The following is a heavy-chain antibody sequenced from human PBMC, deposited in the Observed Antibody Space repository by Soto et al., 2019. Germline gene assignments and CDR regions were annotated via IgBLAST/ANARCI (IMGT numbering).Heavy chain of an antibody. CDR3: AIGRYSSNDAFDI. Sequence: QVHLVQSGAEVKKPGASVKVSCKASGYTFTSYYMHCVRQAPGQGLEWMGIINPSGGSTSYAQKFHGRVTMTTEKSTSTGYMELSSLRSEATAVYYCAIGRYSSNDAFDIWGQGTMVTVSS. CDR1: GYTFTSYY. V-gene: IGHV1-46*01. CDR2: INPSGGST. J-gene: IGHJ3*02. D-gene: IGHD1-26*01.